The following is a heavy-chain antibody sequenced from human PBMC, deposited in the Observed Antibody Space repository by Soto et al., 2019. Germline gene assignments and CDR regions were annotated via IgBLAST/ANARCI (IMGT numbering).Heavy chain of an antibody. J-gene: IGHJ6*02. D-gene: IGHD2-2*01. CDR3: TRHIVVVPAARYYYYYGMDV. Sequence: GASLRLSCTASGFTFGDYSMSWVLQAPGKGLEWVGFIRSKAYGGTTEYAASVKGRFTISRDDSKSIAYLQMNSLKTEDTAVYYCTRHIVVVPAARYYYYYGMDVWGQGTTVTVSS. CDR2: IRSKAYGGTT. CDR1: GFTFGDYS. V-gene: IGHV3-49*04.